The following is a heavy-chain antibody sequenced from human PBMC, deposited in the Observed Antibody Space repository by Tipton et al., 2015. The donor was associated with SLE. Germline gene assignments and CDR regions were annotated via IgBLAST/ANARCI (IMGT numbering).Heavy chain of an antibody. V-gene: IGHV4-59*08. CDR1: GGSISSYY. CDR3: ARTGVRGAVASYWYFDL. J-gene: IGHJ2*01. D-gene: IGHD6-19*01. Sequence: TLSLTCTVSGGSISSYYWSWIRQPPGKGLEWIGYFYYSGGTNYNPSLKSRVTISVDTSKNQFSLKLSSVTAADTAVYYCARTGVRGAVASYWYFDLWGRGTLVTVSS. CDR2: FYYSGGT.